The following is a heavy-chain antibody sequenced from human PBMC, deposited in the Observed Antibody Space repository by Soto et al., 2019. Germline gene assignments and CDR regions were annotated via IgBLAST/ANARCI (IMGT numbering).Heavy chain of an antibody. Sequence: EVQLLESGGGLVQPGGSLRLSCRASGFTFGSYAMNWVRQAPGKGLEWLSGISKSGGNTYYADSVKGRFTISRDNSKNTLYLQMSSLRADDTARYYCAKGPNGGNEYNWFDPWGQGTLVSVSS. CDR3: AKGPNGGNEYNWFDP. V-gene: IGHV3-23*01. CDR1: GFTFGSYA. J-gene: IGHJ5*02. CDR2: ISKSGGNT. D-gene: IGHD1-1*01.